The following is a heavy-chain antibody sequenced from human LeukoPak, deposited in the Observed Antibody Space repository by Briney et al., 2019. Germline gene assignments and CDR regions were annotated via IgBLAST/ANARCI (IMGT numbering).Heavy chain of an antibody. J-gene: IGHJ4*02. CDR1: GGSISSGDYY. Sequence: KPSQTLSLTCTVSGGSISSGDYYWSWIRQPPGKGLEWIGYIYYSGSTYYNPSLKSRVTISVDTSKNQFSLKLSSVTAADTAVYYCARGINSQLTYYFDYWGRGTLVTVSS. CDR3: ARGINSQLTYYFDY. D-gene: IGHD1-1*01. V-gene: IGHV4-30-4*08. CDR2: IYYSGST.